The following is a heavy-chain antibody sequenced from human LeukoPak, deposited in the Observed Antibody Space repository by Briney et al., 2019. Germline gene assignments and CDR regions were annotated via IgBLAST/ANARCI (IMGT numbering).Heavy chain of an antibody. J-gene: IGHJ6*03. CDR2: ISSSGSTI. Sequence: GGSLRLSCAASGFTFSDYYMSWIRQAPGKGLEWVSYISSSGSTIYYADSVKGRFTISRDNAKNSLYLQMNSLRAEDTAVYYCAKGNSVYYYYYMDVWGKGTTVTVSS. D-gene: IGHD4-23*01. V-gene: IGHV3-11*01. CDR3: AKGNSVYYYYYMDV. CDR1: GFTFSDYY.